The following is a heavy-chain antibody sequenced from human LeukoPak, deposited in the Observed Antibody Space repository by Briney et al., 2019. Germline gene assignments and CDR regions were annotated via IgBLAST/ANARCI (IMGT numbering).Heavy chain of an antibody. CDR1: EFTVRSYE. CDR2: ISSTGNTI. V-gene: IGHV3-48*03. J-gene: IGHJ4*02. Sequence: GSLRLSCAASEFTVRSYEMNWVRQAPGKGLEWISYISSTGNTIYYVDSVQGRFTISRDNAKNSLYLQMNGLRAEDTAVFYCARAGYNYFVDYWGQGTLVTVSS. CDR3: ARAGYNYFVDY. D-gene: IGHD5-24*01.